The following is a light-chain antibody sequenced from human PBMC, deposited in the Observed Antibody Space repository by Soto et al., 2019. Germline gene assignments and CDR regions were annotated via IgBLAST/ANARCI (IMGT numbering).Light chain of an antibody. CDR1: QSVTTR. Sequence: IVLTQSPGTLSLSPGERVTLSCRASQSVTTRLAWYQHKPGQAPTLLMSGASNRASSVPVRFSGSGSGTDFTLTITRLEPEDFALYYCQQYGVSPITFGQGTRLEIK. J-gene: IGKJ5*01. CDR3: QQYGVSPIT. V-gene: IGKV3-20*01. CDR2: GAS.